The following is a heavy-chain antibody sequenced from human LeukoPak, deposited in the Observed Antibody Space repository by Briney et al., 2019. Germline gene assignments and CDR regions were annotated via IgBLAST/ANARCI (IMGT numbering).Heavy chain of an antibody. Sequence: GGSLRLSCAASGFTFSNFWMHWVRQAPGKGLEWVSAISGSGGSTYYADSVKGRFTISRDNSKNTLYLQMNSLRAEDTAVYYCAKDRPYFGVVYYYYGMDVWGQGTTVTVSS. CDR3: AKDRPYFGVVYYYYGMDV. CDR1: GFTFSNFW. D-gene: IGHD3-3*01. CDR2: ISGSGGST. J-gene: IGHJ6*02. V-gene: IGHV3-23*01.